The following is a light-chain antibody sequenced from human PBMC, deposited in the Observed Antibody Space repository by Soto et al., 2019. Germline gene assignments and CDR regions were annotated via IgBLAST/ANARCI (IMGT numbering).Light chain of an antibody. CDR3: AAWDDSLNGWV. CDR1: SSNIGTKT. J-gene: IGLJ3*02. Sequence: QSVLTQPPSASGTPGQRVTISCSGSSSNIGTKTVIWYQQLPGTAPKLLIYSDSERPSGVPDRFSGSKSGTSASLAISGLQPDDEADYYCAAWDDSLNGWVFGGGTKLTVL. V-gene: IGLV1-44*01. CDR2: SDS.